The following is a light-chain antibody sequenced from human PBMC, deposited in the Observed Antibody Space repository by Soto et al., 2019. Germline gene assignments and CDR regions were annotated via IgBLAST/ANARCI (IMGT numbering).Light chain of an antibody. Sequence: ESVLTQSPGALSLPQGERATLSFRASQSISSSYLAWYQQKPGQAPRLLVYGASSRATGIPDRFSGSGSGTDFTLTISRLEPEDFAVYYCQQYGSSRFTFGPGTKVDIK. J-gene: IGKJ3*01. CDR2: GAS. V-gene: IGKV3-20*01. CDR3: QQYGSSRFT. CDR1: QSISSSY.